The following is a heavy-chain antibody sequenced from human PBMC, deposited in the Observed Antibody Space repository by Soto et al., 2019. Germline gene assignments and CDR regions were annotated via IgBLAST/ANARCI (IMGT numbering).Heavy chain of an antibody. CDR2: IYYSGST. V-gene: IGHV4-59*01. CDR3: ARDLVTYDYVWGSYRWGDAFDI. CDR1: GGSIISYY. D-gene: IGHD3-16*02. Sequence: SETLSLTCTVSGGSIISYYWSLIRQPPGKGLEWIGYIYYSGSTNYNPSLKSRVTISVDTSKNQFSLKLSSVTAADTAVYYCARDLVTYDYVWGSYRWGDAFDIWGQGTMVTVSS. J-gene: IGHJ3*02.